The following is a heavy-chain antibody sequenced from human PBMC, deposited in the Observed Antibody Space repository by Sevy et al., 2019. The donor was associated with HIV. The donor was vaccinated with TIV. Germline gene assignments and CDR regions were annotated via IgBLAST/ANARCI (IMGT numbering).Heavy chain of an antibody. CDR3: ARGGVEQQLVHDAFDI. CDR1: GGSISSGGYY. CDR2: IYYSGST. V-gene: IGHV4-31*03. Sequence: SETLSLTCTVSGGSISSGGYYWSWIRQHPGKGLEWTGYIYYSGSTYYNPSLKSRVTISVDTSKNQFSLKLSSVTAADTAVYYCARGGVEQQLVHDAFDIWGQGTMVTVSS. D-gene: IGHD6-13*01. J-gene: IGHJ3*02.